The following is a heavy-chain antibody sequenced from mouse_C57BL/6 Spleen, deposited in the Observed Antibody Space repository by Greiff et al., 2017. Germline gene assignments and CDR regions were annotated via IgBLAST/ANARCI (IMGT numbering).Heavy chain of an antibody. CDR1: GFTFTDYY. J-gene: IGHJ3*01. D-gene: IGHD1-1*01. Sequence: EVMLVESGGGLVQPGGSLSLSCAASGFTFTDYYMSWVRQPPGKALEWLGFIRNKANGYTTEYSASVKGRFTISRDNSQSILYLQMNALRAEDSATYYCARYEDYGRSPFADWGQGTLVTVSA. CDR3: ARYEDYGRSPFAD. CDR2: IRNKANGYTT. V-gene: IGHV7-3*01.